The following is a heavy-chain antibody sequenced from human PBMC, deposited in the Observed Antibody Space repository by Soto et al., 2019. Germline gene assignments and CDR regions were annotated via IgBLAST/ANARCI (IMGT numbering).Heavy chain of an antibody. D-gene: IGHD2-21*01. Sequence: QVQLQESGPGLVKPSQTLSLTCTVSGGSISSGGYYWSWIRQDPGKGLEWIGYINYRGTTYYNPSLRGRVTMSVDTSKDQFSLKLSSVTAADTAVYYCARGEAFDFWGQGTLVTVSS. CDR2: INYRGTT. CDR1: GGSISSGGYY. J-gene: IGHJ4*02. CDR3: ARGEAFDF. V-gene: IGHV4-31*03.